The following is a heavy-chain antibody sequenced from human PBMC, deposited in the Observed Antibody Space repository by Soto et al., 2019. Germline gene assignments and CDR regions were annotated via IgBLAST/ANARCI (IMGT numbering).Heavy chain of an antibody. D-gene: IGHD5-12*01. V-gene: IGHV4-4*07. CDR3: AREGSYSAYNFAHGIQLWSFDF. CDR2: IFSSGST. J-gene: IGHJ4*02. CDR1: GGSINTFY. Sequence: SETLSLTCTVSGGSINTFYLSWVRQPAGKGLECIGRIFSSGSTSFNPSLESRVAMSVDTSKNHLSLNLSSVTAADMAVYYCAREGSYSAYNFAHGIQLWSFDFWGQGALVTVYS.